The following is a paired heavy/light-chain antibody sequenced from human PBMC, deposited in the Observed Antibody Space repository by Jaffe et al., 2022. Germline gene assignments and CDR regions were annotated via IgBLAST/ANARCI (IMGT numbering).Heavy chain of an antibody. Sequence: QVQLVQSGAEVKKPGASVKVSCKASGYTFTSYYMHWVRQAPGQGLEWMGIINPSGGSTSYAQKFQGRVTMTRDTSTSTVYMELSSLRSEDTAVYYCARDKRLVCSGGSCYTGQDFDYWGQGTLVTVSS. CDR2: INPSGGST. CDR1: GYTFTSYY. V-gene: IGHV1-46*01. CDR3: ARDKRLVCSGGSCYTGQDFDY. D-gene: IGHD2-15*01. J-gene: IGHJ4*02.
Light chain of an antibody. CDR1: QDISNY. J-gene: IGKJ2*01. V-gene: IGKV1-33*01. CDR2: DAS. CDR3: QQYDNPMYT. Sequence: DIQMTQSPSSLSASVGDRVTITCQASQDISNYLNWYQQKPGKAPKLLIYDASNLETGVPSRFSGSGSGTDFTFTISSLQPEDIATYYCQQYDNPMYTFGQGTKLEIK.